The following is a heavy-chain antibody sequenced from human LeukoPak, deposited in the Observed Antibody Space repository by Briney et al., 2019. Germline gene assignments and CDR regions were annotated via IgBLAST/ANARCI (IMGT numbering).Heavy chain of an antibody. CDR2: ISSSSSYI. D-gene: IGHD3-10*01. CDR3: AREGSGTYYFDY. V-gene: IGHV3-21*01. CDR1: GFTFSSYS. Sequence: GGSLRLSCAASGFTFSSYSMNWVRQAPGKGLEWVSSISSSSSYIYHADSVKGRFTISRDNAKNSLYLQMNSLRAEDTAVYYCAREGSGTYYFDYWGQGTLVTVST. J-gene: IGHJ4*02.